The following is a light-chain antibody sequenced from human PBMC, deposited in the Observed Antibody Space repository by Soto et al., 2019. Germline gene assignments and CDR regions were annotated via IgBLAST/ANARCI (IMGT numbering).Light chain of an antibody. V-gene: IGLV2-11*01. Sequence: QSALTQPHSVSGSPGQSVTISCTGTSVDVGAYDFVSWYQQHPGKAPKLLIYVVSGRPSGVPHRFSGSKSGNAASLTISGLQAEDEADYYCDSYTSSRAYVFGIGTKVTVL. CDR1: SVDVGAYDF. J-gene: IGLJ1*01. CDR2: VVS. CDR3: DSYTSSRAYV.